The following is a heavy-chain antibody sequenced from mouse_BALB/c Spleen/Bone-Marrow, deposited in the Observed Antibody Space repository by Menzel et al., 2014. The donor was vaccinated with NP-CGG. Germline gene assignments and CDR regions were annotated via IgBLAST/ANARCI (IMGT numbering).Heavy chain of an antibody. CDR1: GYSFTGYY. Sequence: LVRTGASVKISCKASGYSFTGYYIHWVRQSHGKSLEWIGYISSYNDATNYNQKFKGKATFTLDTSSSAAYMQFNSLTSEDSAVYYCARNFDSWGQSTTLTVSS. J-gene: IGHJ2*01. V-gene: IGHV1S34*01. CDR3: ARNFDS. CDR2: ISSYNDAT.